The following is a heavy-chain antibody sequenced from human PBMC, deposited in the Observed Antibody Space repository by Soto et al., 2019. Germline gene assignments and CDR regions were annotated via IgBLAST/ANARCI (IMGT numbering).Heavy chain of an antibody. CDR3: ARGITGEVGYNWFGP. D-gene: IGHD7-27*01. V-gene: IGHV4-31*03. CDR1: GGSISSGGYY. CDR2: IYYSGST. Sequence: TLSLTCTVSGGSISSGGYYWSWIRQHPGKGLEWIGYIYYSGSTYYNPSLKSRVTISVDTSKNQFSLKLSSVTAADTAVYYCARGITGEVGYNWFGPWGQGPLVPASS. J-gene: IGHJ5*02.